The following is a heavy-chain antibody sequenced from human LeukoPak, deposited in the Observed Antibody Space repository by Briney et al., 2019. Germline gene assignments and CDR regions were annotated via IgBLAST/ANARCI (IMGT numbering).Heavy chain of an antibody. CDR2: ISSSGSTI. V-gene: IGHV3-48*03. J-gene: IGHJ4*02. D-gene: IGHD4-23*01. CDR1: GFTFSSYE. CDR3: AKDVRYGGIAYYFDY. Sequence: PGGSLRLSCAASGFTFSSYEMNWVRQAPGKGLEWVSYISSSGSTIYYADSVKGRFTISRDNSKNSLYLQMNSLRTEDTALYYCAKDVRYGGIAYYFDYWGQGTLVTVSS.